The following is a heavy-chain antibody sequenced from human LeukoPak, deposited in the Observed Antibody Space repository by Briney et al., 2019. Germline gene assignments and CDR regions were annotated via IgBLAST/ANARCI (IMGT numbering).Heavy chain of an antibody. D-gene: IGHD1-26*01. CDR2: PNSGSPFL. V-gene: IGHV3-21*01. CDR1: AFTFCSYS. Sequence: GGSLRLSCSAYAFTFCSYSMKRVRPAPGQGREWVSSPNSGSPFLYQEDSVRGRFTISTSIAKTSLFLHINSVRAQDTALYSCVRDLETATTAFFVNSGQRAPVTASS. CDR3: VRDLETATTAFFVN. J-gene: IGHJ4*02.